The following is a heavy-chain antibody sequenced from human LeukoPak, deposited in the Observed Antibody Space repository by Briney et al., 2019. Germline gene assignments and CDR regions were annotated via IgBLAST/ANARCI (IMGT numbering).Heavy chain of an antibody. CDR1: GFTFSSYS. V-gene: IGHV3-48*01. J-gene: IGHJ4*02. CDR3: ARDLKYYYGSGDDY. Sequence: PGGSLRLSCAASGFTFSSYSINWVRQAPGKGLEWVSYISSSSSTIYYADSVKGRFTISRDNAKNSLYLQMNSLRAEDTAVYYCARDLKYYYGSGDDYWGQGTLVTVSS. CDR2: ISSSSSTI. D-gene: IGHD3-10*01.